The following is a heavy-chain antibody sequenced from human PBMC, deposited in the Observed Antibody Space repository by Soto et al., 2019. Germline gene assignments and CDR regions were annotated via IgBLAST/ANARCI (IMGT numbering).Heavy chain of an antibody. CDR3: ARRELGIGAFDY. J-gene: IGHJ4*02. Sequence: SETLSLTCAVYGGSFSGYYWSWIRQPPGKGLEWIGEINHSGSTNYNPSLKSRVTISVDTSKNQFSLKLSSVTAADTAVYYCARRELGIGAFDYWGQGTLVTVSS. D-gene: IGHD7-27*01. CDR2: INHSGST. CDR1: GGSFSGYY. V-gene: IGHV4-34*01.